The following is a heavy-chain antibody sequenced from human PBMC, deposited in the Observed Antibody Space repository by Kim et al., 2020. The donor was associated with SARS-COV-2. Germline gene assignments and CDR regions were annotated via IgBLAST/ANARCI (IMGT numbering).Heavy chain of an antibody. J-gene: IGHJ4*02. D-gene: IGHD1-26*01. CDR2: IKQDGSEN. CDR3: ARGGWDLLPSRGADY. V-gene: IGHV3-7*03. CDR1: GFTFNSYW. Sequence: GGSLRLSCAASGFTFNSYWMSWVRQAPGKGLEWVANIKQDGSENYYVDSVKGRFTISRDNAKNSLYLQMNSLRAEDTAVYYCARGGWDLLPSRGADYWGQGTLVTVSS.